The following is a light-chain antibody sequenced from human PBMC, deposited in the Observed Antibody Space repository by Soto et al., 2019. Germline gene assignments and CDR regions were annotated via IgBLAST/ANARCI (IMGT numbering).Light chain of an antibody. Sequence: QSVKNKTPSWSGNHEKKNNIYCTKSSYNIGACYDVHWYQQLPGTAPKLLIYGNSNRPSGVPDRFSGSKSGTSASLAITGLQAEDEADYYCQSYDSSLSGSYVFGTGTKVTVL. CDR1: SYNIGACYD. CDR3: QSYDSSLSGSYV. CDR2: GNS. V-gene: IGLV1-40*01. J-gene: IGLJ1*01.